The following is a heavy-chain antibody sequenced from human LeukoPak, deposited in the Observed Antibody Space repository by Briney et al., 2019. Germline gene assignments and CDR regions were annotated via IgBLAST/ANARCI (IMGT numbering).Heavy chain of an antibody. V-gene: IGHV4-59*01. D-gene: IGHD6-13*01. Sequence: SETLSLTCTVSGGSISSYYWNWIRQPPGKGLEWIGYIYYSGSTNYTPSLESRVTISVDTSNNQFSLMLSSVTAADTAVYYCARRGPSSSWYMDVWGKGTTVTVSS. CDR2: IYYSGST. J-gene: IGHJ6*03. CDR3: ARRGPSSSWYMDV. CDR1: GGSISSYY.